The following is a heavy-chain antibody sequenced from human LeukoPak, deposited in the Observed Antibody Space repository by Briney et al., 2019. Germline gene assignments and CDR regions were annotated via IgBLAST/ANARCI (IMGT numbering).Heavy chain of an antibody. D-gene: IGHD6-19*01. Sequence: PSETLSLTCTVSGGSISSYYWSWIRQPPGKGLEWIGYMYYSGSTNYNPSLKSRVTISVDTSQNQFSLRLTSVTAADTAVYYCARRGYSSGFYWLDPWGQGTLVTVSS. CDR2: MYYSGST. CDR1: GGSISSYY. J-gene: IGHJ5*02. CDR3: ARRGYSSGFYWLDP. V-gene: IGHV4-59*08.